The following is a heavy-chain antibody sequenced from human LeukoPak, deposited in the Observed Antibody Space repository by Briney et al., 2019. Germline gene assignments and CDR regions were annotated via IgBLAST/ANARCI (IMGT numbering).Heavy chain of an antibody. CDR1: GGCFSGNS. Sequence: SETLSLTCAVSGGCFSGNSWSWLRQSPGKGLEWIGEISFSGGVTYNPSLKSRVTISVDTSKNQFSLKLSSVTAADTAVYYCARLVIRYSTFDYWGQGTLVTVSS. CDR3: ARLVIRYSTFDY. CDR2: ISFSGGV. V-gene: IGHV4-34*01. D-gene: IGHD3-9*01. J-gene: IGHJ4*02.